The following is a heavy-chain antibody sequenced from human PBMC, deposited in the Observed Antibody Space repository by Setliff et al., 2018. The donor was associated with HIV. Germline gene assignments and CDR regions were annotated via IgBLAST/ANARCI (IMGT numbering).Heavy chain of an antibody. CDR1: GGSFSNYY. Sequence: SETLSLTCAVYGGSFSNYYWSWIRQSPGEGLEWIGEINHGGSTNYNPSLKSRVTMSVDTSKNQFSLKLSSVTAADTAVYYCERTGRFDWSSDYWGPGTLVTVSS. V-gene: IGHV4-34*01. CDR2: INHGGST. D-gene: IGHD3-9*01. CDR3: ERTGRFDWSSDY. J-gene: IGHJ4*02.